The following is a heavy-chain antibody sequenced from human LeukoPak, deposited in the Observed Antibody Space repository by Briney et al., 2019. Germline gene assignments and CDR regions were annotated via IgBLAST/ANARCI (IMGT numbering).Heavy chain of an antibody. CDR1: GYSFTSYW. Sequence: GESLKISCKGSGYSFTSYWISWVRQMPGKGLEWMGRIDPSDSYTNYSPSFQGHVTISADKSISTAYLQWSSLKASDTAMYYCALETSAAAGTGWYNYYYGMDVWGQGTTVTVSS. D-gene: IGHD6-13*01. CDR3: ALETSAAAGTGWYNYYYGMDV. CDR2: IDPSDSYT. V-gene: IGHV5-10-1*01. J-gene: IGHJ6*02.